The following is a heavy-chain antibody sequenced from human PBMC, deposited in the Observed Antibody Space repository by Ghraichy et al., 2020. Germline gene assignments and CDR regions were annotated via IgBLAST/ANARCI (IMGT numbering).Heavy chain of an antibody. CDR2: ISGSGGST. Sequence: GGSLRLSCAASGFTFSSYAMSWVRQAPGKGLEWVSAISGSGGSTYYADSVKGRFTISRDNSKNTLYLQMNSLRAEDTAVYYCAKDSANWGLSVGGPLPYYFDYWGQGTLVTVSS. CDR3: AKDSANWGLSVGGPLPYYFDY. V-gene: IGHV3-23*01. J-gene: IGHJ4*02. CDR1: GFTFSSYA. D-gene: IGHD7-27*01.